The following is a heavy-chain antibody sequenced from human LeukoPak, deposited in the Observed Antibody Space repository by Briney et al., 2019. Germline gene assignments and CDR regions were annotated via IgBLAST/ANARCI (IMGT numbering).Heavy chain of an antibody. Sequence: GGSRRLSCAASGFTSSSYAMHWVRQAPGKGLDYVSAVSSNGGGTYYADSVKGRFTISRDNSKNTLYLQMGSLRAEDMAVYYCARGPIFGVVITPYYFDYWGQGTLVTVSS. CDR1: GFTSSSYA. CDR3: ARGPIFGVVITPYYFDY. CDR2: VSSNGGGT. D-gene: IGHD3-3*01. J-gene: IGHJ4*02. V-gene: IGHV3-64*02.